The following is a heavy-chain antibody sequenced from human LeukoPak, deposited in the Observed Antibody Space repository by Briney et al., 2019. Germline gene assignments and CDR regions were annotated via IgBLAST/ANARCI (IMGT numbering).Heavy chain of an antibody. Sequence: GGSLRLSCAASGFTFDDYAMHWVRHAPGKGLGWVSGISWNSGSIGYADSVKGRFTISRDNAKNSLYLQMNSLRAEDTALYYCAKDRGAVAGIDFDYWGQGTLVTVSS. D-gene: IGHD6-19*01. J-gene: IGHJ4*02. CDR3: AKDRGAVAGIDFDY. CDR1: GFTFDDYA. CDR2: ISWNSGSI. V-gene: IGHV3-9*01.